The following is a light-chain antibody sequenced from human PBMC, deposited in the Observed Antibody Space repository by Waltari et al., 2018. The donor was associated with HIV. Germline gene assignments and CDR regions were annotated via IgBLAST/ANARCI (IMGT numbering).Light chain of an antibody. V-gene: IGKV2-30*01. J-gene: IGKJ1*01. CDR2: KRS. Sequence: DVLLTQYPLSLPVTLGQPASISCQSGRSLLTGGGVTYFSWFQQRPGQPPRRLFHKRSGRESGVPDRFSSSGSGSNFTLAIAAVEAEDVATYFCMQHTHWPRTFGPGTKVVI. CDR1: RSLLTGGGVTY. CDR3: MQHTHWPRT.